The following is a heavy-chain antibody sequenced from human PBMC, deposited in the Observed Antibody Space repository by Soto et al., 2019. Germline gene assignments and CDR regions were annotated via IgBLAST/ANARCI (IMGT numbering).Heavy chain of an antibody. Sequence: PSETLSLTCAVYGGSFSGYYWSWIRQPPGKGLEWIGEINHSGSTNYNPSLKSRVTISVDTSKNQFSLKLSSVTAADTAVYYCAREGLLTYYYGSGSYYNRGNWFDPWGQG. V-gene: IGHV4-34*01. CDR2: INHSGST. J-gene: IGHJ5*02. CDR3: AREGLLTYYYGSGSYYNRGNWFDP. D-gene: IGHD3-10*01. CDR1: GGSFSGYY.